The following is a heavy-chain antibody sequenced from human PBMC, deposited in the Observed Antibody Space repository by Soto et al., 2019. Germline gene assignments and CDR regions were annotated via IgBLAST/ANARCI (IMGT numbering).Heavy chain of an antibody. J-gene: IGHJ4*02. V-gene: IGHV3-20*03. CDR3: VRGASLNFDY. D-gene: IGHD1-26*01. CDR1: GFTFDDYG. Sequence: EVQLVESGGGVLRPGGSLRLSFAASGFTFDDYGMSWARQAPGKGLEWVSGVNWNGGSTGYADSVKGRFTISRDNAKNSLYLQMNSLRAEDTAFYYCVRGASLNFDYWGQGTLVTVSS. CDR2: VNWNGGST.